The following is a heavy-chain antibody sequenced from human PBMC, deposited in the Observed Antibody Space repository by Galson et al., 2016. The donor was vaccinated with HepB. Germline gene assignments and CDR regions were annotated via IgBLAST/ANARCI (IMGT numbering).Heavy chain of an antibody. Sequence: SLRLSCAASAFTFSDYYMSWIRRVPGKGLEWLSYISRSGNDINYADSVKGRFTISRDNAKNSVFLQMTSLRVEDTAVYYCARGGDPDYYYYGFDVWGQGTTVTVSS. D-gene: IGHD7-27*01. CDR3: ARGGDPDYYYYGFDV. CDR2: ISRSGNDI. CDR1: AFTFSDYY. J-gene: IGHJ6*02. V-gene: IGHV3-11*05.